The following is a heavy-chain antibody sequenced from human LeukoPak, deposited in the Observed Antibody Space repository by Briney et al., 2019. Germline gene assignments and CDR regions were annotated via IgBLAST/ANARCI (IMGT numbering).Heavy chain of an antibody. Sequence: SETLSLTCTLSTRSISSISYYWGWICHPRWKGLEWIGRIYYTQTTYYNPSLKSRVTISVDTSKNQFSLKLSSVTAADTAVYYCARGSSSWRRVDWFDPWGQGTLVTVSS. CDR2: IYYTQTT. D-gene: IGHD6-6*01. CDR3: ARGSSSWRRVDWFDP. V-gene: IGHV4-39*07. J-gene: IGHJ5*02. CDR1: TRSISSISYY.